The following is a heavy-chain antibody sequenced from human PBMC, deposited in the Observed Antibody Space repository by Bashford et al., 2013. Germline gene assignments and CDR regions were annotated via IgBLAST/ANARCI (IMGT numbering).Heavy chain of an antibody. CDR2: INPSGGTT. D-gene: IGHD3-10*01. J-gene: IGHJ4*02. Sequence: ASVKVSCKASGYTFTSYYLHWVRQAPGQGLEWMGIINPSGGTTSYAQKFQGRVTMTRNTSISTAYMEVSSLRSEDTAVYYCVRGLFRGLRTTWGQGNPGHRLL. CDR1: GYTFTSYY. CDR3: VRGLFRGLRTT. V-gene: IGHV1-46*01.